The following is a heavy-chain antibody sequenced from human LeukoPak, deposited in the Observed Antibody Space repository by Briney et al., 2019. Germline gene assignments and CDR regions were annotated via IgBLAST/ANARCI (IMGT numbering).Heavy chain of an antibody. CDR1: GYTFTVYY. Sequence: ASVKVSCKASGYTFTVYYMHWVRQAPGQGLEWMGWINPNSGGTNYAQKFQGRVTMTRDTSISTAYMEVSRLRSDDTAVYYCARGAHYHDSSEGYDYWGQGTLVTVSS. J-gene: IGHJ4*02. CDR2: INPNSGGT. D-gene: IGHD3-22*01. V-gene: IGHV1-2*02. CDR3: ARGAHYHDSSEGYDY.